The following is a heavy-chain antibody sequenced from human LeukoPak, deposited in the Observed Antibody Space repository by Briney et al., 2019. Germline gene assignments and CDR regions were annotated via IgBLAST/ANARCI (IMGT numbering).Heavy chain of an antibody. Sequence: PGGSLRLSCAASGFTFSSYAMSWVRQAPGKGLEWVSAISGSGGSTCYADSVKGRFTISRDNSKNTLYLQMNSLRAEDTAVYYCAKDRKQQLTFDYWGQGTLVTVSS. CDR3: AKDRKQQLTFDY. CDR2: ISGSGGST. V-gene: IGHV3-23*01. J-gene: IGHJ4*02. CDR1: GFTFSSYA. D-gene: IGHD6-13*01.